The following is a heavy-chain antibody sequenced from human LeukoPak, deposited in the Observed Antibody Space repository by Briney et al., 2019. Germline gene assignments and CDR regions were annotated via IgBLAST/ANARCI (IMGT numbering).Heavy chain of an antibody. CDR1: GFTFSNYG. Sequence: GGSLRLSCAASGFTFSNYGMHWVRQAPGKGLEWVALIWYDGSNKYYADSVKGRFTISRDNSKNTLYLQMNSLRAEDTAVYYCAKILRSSGWYEYSFDYWGQGTLVTVSS. CDR2: IWYDGSNK. V-gene: IGHV3-33*06. J-gene: IGHJ4*02. CDR3: AKILRSSGWYEYSFDY. D-gene: IGHD6-19*01.